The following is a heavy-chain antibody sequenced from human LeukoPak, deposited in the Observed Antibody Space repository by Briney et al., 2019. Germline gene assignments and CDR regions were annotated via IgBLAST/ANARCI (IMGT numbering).Heavy chain of an antibody. CDR2: IYHSGST. V-gene: IGHV4-38-2*02. J-gene: IGHJ6*03. Sequence: PSETLSLTCTVSGYSISSGYYWGWIRQPPGKGLEWIGSIYHSGSTYYNPSLKSRVTISVDTSKNQFSLKLSSVTAADTAVYYCARVYSSGWSIYMDVWGKGTTVTVSS. D-gene: IGHD6-19*01. CDR3: ARVYSSGWSIYMDV. CDR1: GYSISSGYY.